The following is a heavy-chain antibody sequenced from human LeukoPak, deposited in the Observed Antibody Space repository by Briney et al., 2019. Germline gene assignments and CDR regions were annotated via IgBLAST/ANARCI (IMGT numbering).Heavy chain of an antibody. Sequence: ASVKVSCKASGYTFTGYYMHWVRQAPGQGLEWMGWINPNSGGTNYAQKFQGWVTMTRDTSISTAYMELSSLRSDDTAVYYCARGTPYCSSASCYNYWGQGTLVTVSS. D-gene: IGHD2-2*02. CDR1: GYTFTGYY. CDR3: ARGTPYCSSASCYNY. CDR2: INPNSGGT. V-gene: IGHV1-2*04. J-gene: IGHJ4*02.